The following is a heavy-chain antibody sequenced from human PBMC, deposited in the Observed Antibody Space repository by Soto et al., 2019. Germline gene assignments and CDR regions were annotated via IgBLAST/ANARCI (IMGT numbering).Heavy chain of an antibody. D-gene: IGHD6-13*01. CDR2: INHSGST. J-gene: IGHJ4*02. Sequence: SETLSLTCAVYGGSFSGYYWSWIRQPPGKGLEWIGEINHSGSTNYNPSLKSRVTISVDKSKNLFSLNLTSVTAADTAVCCCGRHSLQQSFNYWGQGTLVTVSS. V-gene: IGHV4-34*01. CDR3: GRHSLQQSFNY. CDR1: GGSFSGYY.